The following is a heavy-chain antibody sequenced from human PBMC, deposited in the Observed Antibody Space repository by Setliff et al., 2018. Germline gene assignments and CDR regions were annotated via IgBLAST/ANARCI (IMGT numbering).Heavy chain of an antibody. D-gene: IGHD2-2*01. J-gene: IGHJ6*02. CDR3: ARERGLGYCSSTSCRYYYYGMDV. Sequence: SETLSLTCAVHGGSFSGYYWSWIRQPPGKGLEWIGEINHSGSTKYNPSLKSRVTISVDTSKNQFSLKLSSVTAADTAVYYCARERGLGYCSSTSCRYYYYGMDVWGQGTTVTVSS. CDR2: INHSGST. V-gene: IGHV4-34*01. CDR1: GGSFSGYY.